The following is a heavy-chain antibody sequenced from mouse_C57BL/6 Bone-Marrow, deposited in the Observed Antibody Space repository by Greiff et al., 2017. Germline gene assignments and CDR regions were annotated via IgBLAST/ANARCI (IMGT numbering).Heavy chain of an antibody. CDR2: IYPGDGDT. J-gene: IGHJ3*01. V-gene: IGHV1-82*01. D-gene: IGHD1-1*01. CDR1: GYAFSSSW. CDR3: ARDYYGSSDIAY. Sequence: VQLQESGPELVKPGASVTISCKASGYAFSSSWLTWVKQRPGKGLEWIGRIYPGDGDTNYNGKFRGKATLTADKSSCTAYMQLSSLTSEDSAVYFCARDYYGSSDIAYWGQGPLVTVSA.